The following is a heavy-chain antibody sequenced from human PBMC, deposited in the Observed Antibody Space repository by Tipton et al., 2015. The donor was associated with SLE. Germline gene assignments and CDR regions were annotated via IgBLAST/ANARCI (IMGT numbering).Heavy chain of an antibody. CDR2: IYYSGST. CDR3: ARPLRGLFAFDI. J-gene: IGHJ3*02. Sequence: TLSLTCTVSGGSISISSYYWGWIRQPPGKGLEWIGSIYYSGSTYYNPSLKSRVTISVETSKNQFSLKLSSVTAADTAVYYCARPLRGLFAFDIWGQGTMVTVSS. V-gene: IGHV4-39*01. CDR1: GGSISISSYY.